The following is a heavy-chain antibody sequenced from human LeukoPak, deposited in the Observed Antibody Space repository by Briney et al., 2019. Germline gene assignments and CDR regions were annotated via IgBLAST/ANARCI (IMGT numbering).Heavy chain of an antibody. Sequence: ASVKVSCKASGYTFTSYYMNWVRQAPGQGLEWMGIINPSGGSTSYAQKSQGRVTMTRDTSTSTVYMELSSLRSEDTAVYYCARRVPYGSGSYYNPLGYWGQGTLVTVSS. D-gene: IGHD3-10*01. CDR3: ARRVPYGSGSYYNPLGY. CDR2: INPSGGST. V-gene: IGHV1-46*01. CDR1: GYTFTSYY. J-gene: IGHJ4*02.